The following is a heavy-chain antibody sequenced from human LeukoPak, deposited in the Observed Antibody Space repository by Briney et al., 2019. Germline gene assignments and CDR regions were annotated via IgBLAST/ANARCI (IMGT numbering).Heavy chain of an antibody. J-gene: IGHJ5*02. D-gene: IGHD2-15*01. Sequence: GESLKISCKGSGYSFTSYWVGWVRQMPGKGLEWMGIIYPGDSDTRYSPSFQGQVTISADKSISTAYLQWSSLKASDTAMYYCARQEYCSGGSCYTWFDPWGQGTLVTVSS. CDR3: ARQEYCSGGSCYTWFDP. CDR2: IYPGDSDT. CDR1: GYSFTSYW. V-gene: IGHV5-51*01.